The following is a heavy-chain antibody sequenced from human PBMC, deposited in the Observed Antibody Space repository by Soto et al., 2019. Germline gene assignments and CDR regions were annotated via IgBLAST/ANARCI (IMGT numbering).Heavy chain of an antibody. Sequence: QVQLQESGPGLVKPSQTLSLTCTVSGGSISSGGYSWSWIRQHPGKGLEWIGYIYYSGSTYYNPSLKSRVTISVDTSKNQFSLKLSSVTAAYTAVYYCAIGIAAAAHFDYWGQGTLVTVSS. CDR1: GGSISSGGYS. V-gene: IGHV4-31*03. J-gene: IGHJ4*02. CDR3: AIGIAAAAHFDY. CDR2: IYYSGST. D-gene: IGHD6-13*01.